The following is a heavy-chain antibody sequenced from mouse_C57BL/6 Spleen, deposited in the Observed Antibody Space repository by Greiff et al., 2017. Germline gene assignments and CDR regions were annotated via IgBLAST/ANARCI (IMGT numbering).Heavy chain of an antibody. Sequence: EESGPGLVKPSQSLSLTCSVTGYSITSGYYWNWIRQFPGNKLEWMGYLSYGGSNNYNPSLKNRISITRDTSKNQCFLKLNSVTTEDTATYYCARENYDYDDAMDYWGQGTSVTVSS. CDR2: LSYGGSN. V-gene: IGHV3-6*01. CDR3: ARENYDYDDAMDY. CDR1: GYSITSGYY. D-gene: IGHD2-4*01. J-gene: IGHJ4*01.